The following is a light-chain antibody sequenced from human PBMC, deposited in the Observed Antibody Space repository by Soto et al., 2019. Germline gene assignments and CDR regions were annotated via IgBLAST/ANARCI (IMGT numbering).Light chain of an antibody. J-gene: IGLJ2*01. CDR1: SSDVGDNY. Sequence: QSALTQPASVSGSPGQSITISCTGTSSDVGDNYVSWYQQHPGKAPKLMIYDVSNRPSGVSNRFSGSKSGNTASLTIAGLQAEDESDYYCSSYTSSSPLVVFGGGTKLTVL. CDR3: SSYTSSSPLVV. CDR2: DVS. V-gene: IGLV2-14*01.